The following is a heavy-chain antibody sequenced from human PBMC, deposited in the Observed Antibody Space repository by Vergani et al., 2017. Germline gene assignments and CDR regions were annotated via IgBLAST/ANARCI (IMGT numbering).Heavy chain of an antibody. D-gene: IGHD2-2*01. Sequence: EVQMVESGGGLVQPGGSLRLSCAASGFTFSSYEMNWVRQAPGKGLEWVSYISSSGSTIYYADYVKGRFTISRDNAKNSLYMQMNSLRAEDTAVYYCARTPDIVVVPAATQPPDYWGQGTLVTVSS. CDR3: ARTPDIVVVPAATQPPDY. J-gene: IGHJ4*02. CDR1: GFTFSSYE. V-gene: IGHV3-48*03. CDR2: ISSSGSTI.